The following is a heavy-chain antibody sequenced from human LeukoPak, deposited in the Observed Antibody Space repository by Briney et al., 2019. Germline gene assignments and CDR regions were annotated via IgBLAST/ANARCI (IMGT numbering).Heavy chain of an antibody. CDR1: GGSISSYY. CDR2: IYCSGST. D-gene: IGHD3-10*01. CDR3: ASGTRYYGSRTQKGTYYYYYGMDV. V-gene: IGHV4-59*01. Sequence: SETLSLTCTVSGGSISSYYWSWIRQPPGKGLEWIGYIYCSGSTNYNPSLKSRVTISVDTSKNQFSLKLSSVTAADTAVYYCASGTRYYGSRTQKGTYYYYYGMDVWGQGTTVTVSS. J-gene: IGHJ6*02.